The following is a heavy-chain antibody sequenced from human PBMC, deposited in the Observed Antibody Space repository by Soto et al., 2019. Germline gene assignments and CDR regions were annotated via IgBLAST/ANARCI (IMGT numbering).Heavy chain of an antibody. CDR2: IYSGGTT. D-gene: IGHD7-27*01. CDR3: ARVWGIENAFDM. J-gene: IGHJ3*02. Sequence: EVQLVESGGGLIQPGGSLRLSCAVSGITVSSNYMSWVRQAPGKGLEWVSIIYSGGTTYYADSVKGRFTVSRDNSKNTLYLQMNSLRAEDPAVYYCARVWGIENAFDMWGQGTMVTVSS. CDR1: GITVSSNY. V-gene: IGHV3-53*01.